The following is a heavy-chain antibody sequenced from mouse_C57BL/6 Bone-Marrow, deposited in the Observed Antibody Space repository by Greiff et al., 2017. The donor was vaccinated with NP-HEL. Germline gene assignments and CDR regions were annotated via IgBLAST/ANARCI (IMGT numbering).Heavy chain of an antibody. CDR1: GYTFTSYW. CDR3: ARWGYGSGGFAY. Sequence: VQLQQPGAELVRPGSSVTLSCKASGYTFTSYWMHWVKQRPIQGLEWIGNIDPSDSETHYNQKFKDKATLTVDKSSSTAYMQLSSLTSEDSAVYYCARWGYGSGGFAYWGQGTLVTVSA. J-gene: IGHJ3*01. D-gene: IGHD1-1*01. CDR2: IDPSDSET. V-gene: IGHV1-52*01.